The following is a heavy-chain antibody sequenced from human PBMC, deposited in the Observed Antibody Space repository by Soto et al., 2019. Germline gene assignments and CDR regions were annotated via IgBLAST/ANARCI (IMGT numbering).Heavy chain of an antibody. Sequence: TLSLTCSVSGGSISSGGYYWSWIRQHPGKGLEWIGYIYYSGSTYYNPSLKSRVTISVDTSKNQFSLKLSSVTAADTAVYYCARDMLVGYYYDSSGNYYYGMDVWGQGTTVTVSS. CDR2: IYYSGST. CDR3: ARDMLVGYYYDSSGNYYYGMDV. D-gene: IGHD3-22*01. J-gene: IGHJ6*02. V-gene: IGHV4-31*03. CDR1: GGSISSGGYY.